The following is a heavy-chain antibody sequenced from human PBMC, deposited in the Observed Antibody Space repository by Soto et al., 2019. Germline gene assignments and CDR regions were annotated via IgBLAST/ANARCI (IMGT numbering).Heavy chain of an antibody. J-gene: IGHJ6*03. CDR3: ARQAYYDFWSGYSINYYYYYYMDV. CDR2: MNPNSGNT. CDR1: GYTFTSYD. Sequence: QVQLVQSGAEVKKPGASVKVSCKASGYTFTSYDINWVRQATGQGLEWMGWMNPNSGNTGYAQKFQGRVTMTRNTSISRAYMELSSLRSEDTAVYYCARQAYYDFWSGYSINYYYYYYMDVWGKGTTVTVSS. D-gene: IGHD3-3*01. V-gene: IGHV1-8*01.